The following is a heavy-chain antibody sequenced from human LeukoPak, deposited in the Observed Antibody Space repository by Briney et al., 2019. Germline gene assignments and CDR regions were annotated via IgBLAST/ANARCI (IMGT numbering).Heavy chain of an antibody. CDR3: ARAGPQRWLQGVDY. J-gene: IGHJ4*02. D-gene: IGHD5-24*01. CDR2: INHNGST. V-gene: IGHV4-34*01. Sequence: SETLSLTCAVYGGSFSGYYWSWIRQPPGKGLEWIGEINHNGSTNYNPSLKSRVTISVDTSKNQFSLKLSSVTAADTAVYYCARAGPQRWLQGVDYWGQGTLVTVSS. CDR1: GGSFSGYY.